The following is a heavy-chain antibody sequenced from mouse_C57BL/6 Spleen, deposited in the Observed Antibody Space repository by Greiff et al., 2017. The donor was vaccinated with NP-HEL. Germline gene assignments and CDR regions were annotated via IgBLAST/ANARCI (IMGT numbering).Heavy chain of an antibody. V-gene: IGHV5-4*01. CDR2: ISDGGSYT. J-gene: IGHJ2*01. D-gene: IGHD1-1*01. CDR3: ARVSYYYGSRYEGYFDY. CDR1: GFTFSSYA. Sequence: EVQRVESGGGLVKPGGSLKLSCAASGFTFSSYAMSWVRQTPEKRLEWVATISDGGSYTYYPDNVKGRFTISRDNAKNNLYLQMSHLKSEDTAMYYCARVSYYYGSRYEGYFDYWGQGTTLTVSS.